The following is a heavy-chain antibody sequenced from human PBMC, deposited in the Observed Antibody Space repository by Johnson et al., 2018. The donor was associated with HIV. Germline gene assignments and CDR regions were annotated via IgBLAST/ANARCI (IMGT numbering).Heavy chain of an antibody. CDR2: ISYDGSNK. Sequence: QVQLVESGGGVVQAGRSLRLSCVASGFTFSSYAMHCVRQAPGKGLEWVAVISYDGSNKYYADSVKGRFTISRDNSKNSLYLQMNSLRAEDTAVYYCASLYAFDIWGQGTMVTVSS. CDR3: ASLYAFDI. V-gene: IGHV3-30*04. CDR1: GFTFSSYA. J-gene: IGHJ3*02.